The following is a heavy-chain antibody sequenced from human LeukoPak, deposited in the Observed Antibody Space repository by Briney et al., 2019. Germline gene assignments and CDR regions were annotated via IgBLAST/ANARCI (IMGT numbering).Heavy chain of an antibody. CDR1: GFTFSSYA. CDR3: AKGDSGSYYKDPYYFDY. V-gene: IGHV3-23*01. Sequence: GGSLRLSCAASGFTFSSYAMSWVRQAQGKGLEWVSAISGSGGSTYYADSVKGRFTISRDNSKNTLYLQMNSLRAEDTAVYYCAKGDSGSYYKDPYYFDYWGQGTLLTVSS. CDR2: ISGSGGST. J-gene: IGHJ4*02. D-gene: IGHD1-26*01.